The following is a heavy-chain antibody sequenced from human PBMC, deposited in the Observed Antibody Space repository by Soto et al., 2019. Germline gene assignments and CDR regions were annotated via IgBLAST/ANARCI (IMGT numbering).Heavy chain of an antibody. V-gene: IGHV3-23*01. CDR1: GFTFSNYA. D-gene: IGHD2-2*01. CDR3: AKGPDVTKGDVEYLQN. Sequence: RLSCAASGFTFSNYAMSWVRQAPGKGPEWVSTITKSGSRTYDVDSVKGRFTISRDNTKNTLSLQMNILRGEDTGIYYRAKGPDVTKGDVEYLQNWGQGTLVTVAS. J-gene: IGHJ1*01. CDR2: ITKSGSRT.